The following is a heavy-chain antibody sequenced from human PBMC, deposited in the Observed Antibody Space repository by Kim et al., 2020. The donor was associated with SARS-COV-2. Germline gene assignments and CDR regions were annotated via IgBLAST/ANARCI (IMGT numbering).Heavy chain of an antibody. CDR1: GFTFSSYW. V-gene: IGHV3-74*01. D-gene: IGHD6-19*01. Sequence: GGSLRLSCAASGFTFSSYWMHWVRQAPGKGLVWVSRINSDGSSTSYADSVKGRFTISRDNAKNTLYLQMNSLRAEDTAVYYCARAGSSGWYLAYYYYGMDVWGQGTTVTVSS. CDR2: INSDGSST. CDR3: ARAGSSGWYLAYYYYGMDV. J-gene: IGHJ6*02.